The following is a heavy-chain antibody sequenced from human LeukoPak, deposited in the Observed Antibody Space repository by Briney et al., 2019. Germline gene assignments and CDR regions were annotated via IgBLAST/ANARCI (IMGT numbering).Heavy chain of an antibody. CDR1: GFNFDDYG. V-gene: IGHV3-20*04. J-gene: IGHJ3*02. CDR2: VNSNGRSA. CDR3: ARDSRPLYAFDI. Sequence: GGSLRLSCAASGFNFDDYGMTWVRQIPGKGLEWVAGVNSNGRSAGYAASVRGRFTISRDNTKNSLYLEMGSLRLEDTAVYYCARDSRPLYAFDIWGQGTMVTVSS.